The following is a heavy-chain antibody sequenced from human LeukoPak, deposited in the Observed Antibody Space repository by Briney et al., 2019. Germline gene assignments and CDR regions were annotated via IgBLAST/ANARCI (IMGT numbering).Heavy chain of an antibody. Sequence: GAAVKVSCKASGYTFTGYYMHWVRQAPGQGLEWMGWINPNSGGTNYAQKFRGRVTMTRDTSISTAYMELSRLRSDDTAVYYCAREGAPGYYDSSGYLGYWGQGTLVTVSS. D-gene: IGHD3-22*01. J-gene: IGHJ4*02. CDR3: AREGAPGYYDSSGYLGY. V-gene: IGHV1-2*02. CDR2: INPNSGGT. CDR1: GYTFTGYY.